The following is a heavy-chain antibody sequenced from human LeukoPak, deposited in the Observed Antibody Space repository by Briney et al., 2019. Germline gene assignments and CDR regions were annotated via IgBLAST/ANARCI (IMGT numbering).Heavy chain of an antibody. CDR2: IYYSGST. J-gene: IGHJ4*02. V-gene: IGHV4-30-4*01. Sequence: SETLSLTCTVSGGSISSGDYYWSWIRQPPGKGLEWIGYIYYSGSTYYNPSLKSRVTISVDTSKNQFSLKLSSVTAADTAVYYCARLGYSYGYWPDYWGQGTLVTVSS. CDR1: GGSISSGDYY. D-gene: IGHD5-18*01. CDR3: ARLGYSYGYWPDY.